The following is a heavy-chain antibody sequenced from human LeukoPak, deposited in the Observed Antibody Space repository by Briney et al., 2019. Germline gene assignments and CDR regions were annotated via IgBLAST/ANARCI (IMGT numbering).Heavy chain of an antibody. Sequence: PGGSLRLSCAASGFTFSNYAMSWVRQAPGKGLEWVSAISGGGYNTYYADSVKGRFTVSRDYAKNTLFLQMNNLRTEDTALYFCATARNFRFEYWGQGSLVIVSA. CDR1: GFTFSNYA. CDR3: ATARNFRFEY. CDR2: ISGGGYNT. J-gene: IGHJ4*02. V-gene: IGHV3-23*01. D-gene: IGHD1-7*01.